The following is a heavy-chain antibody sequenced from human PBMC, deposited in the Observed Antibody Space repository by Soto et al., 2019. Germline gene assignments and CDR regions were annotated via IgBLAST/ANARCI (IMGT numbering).Heavy chain of an antibody. CDR2: ISGSEK. CDR1: GFTFSSYG. J-gene: IGHJ3*02. CDR3: ARRPKGPGYSFSWGDAFDI. D-gene: IGHD6-13*01. V-gene: IGHV3-7*01. Sequence: PGGSLRLSCAASGFTFSSYGMSWVRQAPGKGLEWVSGISGSEKYYVDSVKGRFTISRDNAKNSLYLQMNSLRAEDTAVYYCARRPKGPGYSFSWGDAFDIWGQGTMVTVSS.